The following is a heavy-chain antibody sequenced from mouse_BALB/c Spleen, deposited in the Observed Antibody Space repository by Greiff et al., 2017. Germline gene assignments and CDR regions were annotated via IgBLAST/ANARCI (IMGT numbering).Heavy chain of an antibody. D-gene: IGHD1-1*01. CDR3: ALYGSSYSFSY. CDR1: GFNIKDTY. J-gene: IGHJ3*01. Sequence: VQLQQSGAELVKPGASVKLSCTASGFNIKDTYMHWVKQRPEQGLEWIGRIDPANGNTKYDPKFQGKATITADTSSNTAYLQLSSLTSEDTAVYYCALYGSSYSFSYWGQGTLVTVSS. CDR2: IDPANGNT. V-gene: IGHV14-3*02.